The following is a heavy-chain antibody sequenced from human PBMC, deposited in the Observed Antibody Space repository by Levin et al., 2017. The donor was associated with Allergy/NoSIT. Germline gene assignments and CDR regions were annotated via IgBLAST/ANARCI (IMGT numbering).Heavy chain of an antibody. Sequence: KISCKASGFTFTSSAVQWVRQARGQRLEWIGWIVVGSGNTNYAQKFQERVTITRDMSTSTAYMELSSLRSEDTAVYYCAAANLGYDYVWGRYRSWGQGTLVTVSS. CDR1: GFTFTSSA. V-gene: IGHV1-58*01. D-gene: IGHD3-16*02. CDR3: AAANLGYDYVWGRYRS. CDR2: IVVGSGNT. J-gene: IGHJ4*02.